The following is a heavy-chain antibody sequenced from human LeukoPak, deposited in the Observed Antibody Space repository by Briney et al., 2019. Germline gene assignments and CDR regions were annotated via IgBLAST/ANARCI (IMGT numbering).Heavy chain of an antibody. CDR1: GGSISSYY. CDR2: IYSGST. V-gene: IGHV4-59*01. CDR3: ARDPGPWFDP. D-gene: IGHD7-27*01. J-gene: IGHJ5*02. Sequence: PSETLSLTCTVSGGSISSYYWSWIRQPPGKGPEWIGYIYSGSTNYNPSLKSRVTISVDTSKNQFSLKLSSVTAADTAVYYCARDPGPWFDPWGQGTLVTVSS.